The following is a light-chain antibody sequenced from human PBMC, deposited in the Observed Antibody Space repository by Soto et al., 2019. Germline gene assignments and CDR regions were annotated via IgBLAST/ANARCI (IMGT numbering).Light chain of an antibody. CDR2: AAS. V-gene: IGKV1-12*01. CDR1: QGIRDW. J-gene: IGKJ5*01. Sequence: DIQMALSGSSVSASVRDRVTITSRASQGIRDWLDWYPQTXGKAPKXXIYAASSLQSGVPSRFSCSGAGTDCTRPISSLQPEDVETDYCQQTNSFPLTFGQGTRLEIK. CDR3: QQTNSFPLT.